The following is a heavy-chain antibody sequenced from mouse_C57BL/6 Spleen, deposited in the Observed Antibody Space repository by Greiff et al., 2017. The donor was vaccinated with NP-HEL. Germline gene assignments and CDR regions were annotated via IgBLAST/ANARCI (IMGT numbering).Heavy chain of an antibody. J-gene: IGHJ1*03. V-gene: IGHV1-64*01. D-gene: IGHD1-1*01. CDR3: ARPGYYGSSYGYFDV. Sequence: QVQLQQPGAELVKPGASVKLSCKASGYTFTSYWMHWVKQRPGQGLEWIGMIHPNSGSTNYNEKFKSKATLTVDKSSSTAYMQLSSLTSEDSAVYYCARPGYYGSSYGYFDVWGTGTTVTVSS. CDR1: GYTFTSYW. CDR2: IHPNSGST.